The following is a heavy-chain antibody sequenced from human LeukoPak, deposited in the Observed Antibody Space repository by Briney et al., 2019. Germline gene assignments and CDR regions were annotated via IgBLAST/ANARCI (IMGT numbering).Heavy chain of an antibody. D-gene: IGHD5-18*01. J-gene: IGHJ4*02. CDR3: ARARDTAMVTTYFDY. CDR1: GGSISSSSYY. V-gene: IGHV4-39*07. CDR2: IYYSGNT. Sequence: SETLSLTCTVSGGSISSSSYYWGWIRQPPGKGLEWIGSIYYSGNTYYNPSLKSRVTISVDTSTNQFSLKLSSVTAADTAVYYCARARDTAMVTTYFDYWGQGTLVTVSS.